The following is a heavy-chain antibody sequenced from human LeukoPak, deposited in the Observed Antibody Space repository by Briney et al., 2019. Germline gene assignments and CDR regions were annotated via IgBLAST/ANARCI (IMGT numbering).Heavy chain of an antibody. V-gene: IGHV1-2*02. D-gene: IGHD2-2*01. CDR3: ARDYCSSTSCYSWRGWFDP. J-gene: IGHJ5*02. CDR1: GYTFTGYY. CDR2: INPNSGGT. Sequence: ASVKVSCKASGYTFTGYYMHWVRQAPGQGLEWMGWINPNSGGTNYAQKFQGRVTMTRDTSISTAYMELSRLRSDDTAVYYCARDYCSSTSCYSWRGWFDPWGQGTLVTVSS.